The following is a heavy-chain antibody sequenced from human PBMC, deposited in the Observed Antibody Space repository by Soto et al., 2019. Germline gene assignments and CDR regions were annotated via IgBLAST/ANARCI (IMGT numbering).Heavy chain of an antibody. Sequence: SGPTLVNPTQTLTLTCTFSGLSLSTSVMGVGWIRQPPGKALEWLALIYWDDDKRYSPSLKSRLTITKDTSKNQVVLTMTNMDPVDTATYYCAHRLDDSHYRRSSGSFYFDYWGQGTLVTVSS. D-gene: IGHD6-6*01. CDR2: IYWDDDK. CDR3: AHRLDDSHYRRSSGSFYFDY. V-gene: IGHV2-5*02. J-gene: IGHJ4*02. CDR1: GLSLSTSVMG.